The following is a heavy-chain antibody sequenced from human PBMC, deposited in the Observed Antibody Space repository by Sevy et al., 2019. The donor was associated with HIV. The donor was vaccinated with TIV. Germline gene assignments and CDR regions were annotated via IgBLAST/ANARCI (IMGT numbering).Heavy chain of an antibody. J-gene: IGHJ3*01. Sequence: GGSLRLSCAASGFTFSNYGMHWVRQAPGKGLEWVPVVSYDGSTKYYADFVKGRFTISRDNSKNTVYLQMNTLRTEDTAVFYCAKGSKATDSAFDLWGQGTMVTVSS. CDR1: GFTFSNYG. V-gene: IGHV3-30*18. CDR3: AKGSKATDSAFDL. D-gene: IGHD1-26*01. CDR2: VSYDGSTK.